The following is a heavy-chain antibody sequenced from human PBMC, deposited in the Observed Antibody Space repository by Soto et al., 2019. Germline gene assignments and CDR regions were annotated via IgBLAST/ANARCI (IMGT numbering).Heavy chain of an antibody. D-gene: IGHD5-12*01. Sequence: SETLSLTCTVSGRSISSSSYYWGWIRQPPGKGLEWIGSIYYSGSTYYNPSLKSRVTISVDTSKNQFSLKLSSVTAADTAVYYCARQQGYSGYGGDYFDYWGQGTLVTVSS. CDR1: GRSISSSSYY. CDR3: ARQQGYSGYGGDYFDY. CDR2: IYYSGST. J-gene: IGHJ4*02. V-gene: IGHV4-39*01.